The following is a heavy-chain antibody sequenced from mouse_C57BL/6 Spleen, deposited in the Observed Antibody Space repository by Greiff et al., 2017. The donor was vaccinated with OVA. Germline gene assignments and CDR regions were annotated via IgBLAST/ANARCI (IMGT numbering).Heavy chain of an antibody. Sequence: VQLQQSGPELVKPGASVTISCKASGYTFTDYYMNWVKQSPGKSLEWIGAINPNTGGPSYNQKFKGKATLTVDKSSSTAYMELRSLTSEDSAGYYCARNRDLMDYWGQGTSVTVSS. J-gene: IGHJ4*01. V-gene: IGHV1-26*01. CDR1: GYTFTDYY. CDR3: ARNRDLMDY. CDR2: INPNTGGP.